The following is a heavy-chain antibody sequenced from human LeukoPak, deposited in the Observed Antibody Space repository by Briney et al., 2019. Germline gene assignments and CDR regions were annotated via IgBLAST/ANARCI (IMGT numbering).Heavy chain of an antibody. V-gene: IGHV3-43*02. J-gene: IGHJ4*02. D-gene: IGHD2-2*01. CDR3: AKDRSTWFYFDY. Sequence: PGGSLRHSCAASGFTLDNYAMHWVRQVSGKGRDWVSLISANGDNPYYADSVKGRFTISRDNSKNSLFLQLNSLRTDDTAVYYCAKDRSTWFYFDYWGQGTLVTVSS. CDR2: ISANGDNP. CDR1: GFTLDNYA.